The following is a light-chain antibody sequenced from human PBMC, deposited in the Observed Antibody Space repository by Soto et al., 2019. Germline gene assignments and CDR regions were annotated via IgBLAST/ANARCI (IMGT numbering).Light chain of an antibody. CDR2: SAS. Sequence: DIQMTQSPSSLSASVGDRVTITCRASQDISVYLAWYQQKPGKVPKLLIYSASTLQSGIPSRFSGSGSGTEFTLTISSLQPEDVATYYCQKFNTAPCTFGQGTRLEIK. CDR3: QKFNTAPCT. CDR1: QDISVY. J-gene: IGKJ5*01. V-gene: IGKV1-27*01.